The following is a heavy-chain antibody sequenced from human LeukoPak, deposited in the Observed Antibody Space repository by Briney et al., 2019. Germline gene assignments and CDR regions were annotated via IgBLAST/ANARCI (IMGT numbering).Heavy chain of an antibody. J-gene: IGHJ4*02. CDR3: ARDSRITIFGVVSWVDY. Sequence: PSETLSLTCTVSGGSISSSSYYWGWIRQPPGKGLEWIGSIYYSGSTYYNPSLKSRVTISVDTSKNQFSLKLSSVTAADTAVYYCARDSRITIFGVVSWVDYWGQGTMVTVSS. V-gene: IGHV4-39*07. CDR2: IYYSGST. CDR1: GGSISSSSYY. D-gene: IGHD3-3*01.